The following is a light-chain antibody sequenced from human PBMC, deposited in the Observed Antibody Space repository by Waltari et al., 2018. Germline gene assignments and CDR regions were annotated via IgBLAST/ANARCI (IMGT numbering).Light chain of an antibody. V-gene: IGLV3-1*01. CDR1: KLGEKY. CDR3: QAWASGSVV. J-gene: IGLJ2*01. Sequence: SYELTQPPSVSVSPGQTASITCSGDKLGEKYTCWYQQKPGQSPAMIIWQDKKRPPGIPERFSASNSGNTATLTISGTQAIDEADYYCQAWASGSVVFGGGTKLTVL. CDR2: QDK.